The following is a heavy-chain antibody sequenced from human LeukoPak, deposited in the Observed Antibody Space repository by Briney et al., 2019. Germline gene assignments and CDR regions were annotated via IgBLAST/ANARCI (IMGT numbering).Heavy chain of an antibody. CDR1: GFTFSNYA. J-gene: IGHJ4*02. V-gene: IGHV3-23*01. CDR2: ISGSGGST. Sequence: QPGGSLRLSCAASGFTFSNYAMNWVRQAPGRGLEWVSAISGSGGSTYYADSVKGRFTISRDNSKNTLYLQMNSLRAEDTAVYYCAKDLAGSGSYSFDYWGQGNLVTVPS. CDR3: AKDLAGSGSYSFDY. D-gene: IGHD1-26*01.